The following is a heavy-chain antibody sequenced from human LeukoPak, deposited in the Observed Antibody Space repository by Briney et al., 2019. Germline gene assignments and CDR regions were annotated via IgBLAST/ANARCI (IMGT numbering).Heavy chain of an antibody. V-gene: IGHV1-18*01. J-gene: IGHJ1*01. CDR3: ARIAAAGTDYFQH. D-gene: IGHD6-13*01. Sequence: ASVKVSCKASGYTFTSYGISWVRQAPGQGLEWMGWISAYNDNTNYAQKLQGRVTMTEDTSTDTAYMELSSLRSEDTAVYYCARIAAAGTDYFQHWGQGTLVTVSS. CDR1: GYTFTSYG. CDR2: ISAYNDNT.